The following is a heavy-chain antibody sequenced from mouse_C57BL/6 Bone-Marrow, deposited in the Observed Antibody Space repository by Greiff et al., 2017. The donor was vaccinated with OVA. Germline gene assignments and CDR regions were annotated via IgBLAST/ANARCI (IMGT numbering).Heavy chain of an antibody. CDR3: AREGVPFAY. CDR1: GYTFTDYY. Sequence: VQLQQSGPVLVKPGASVKMSCKASGYTFTDYYMNWVKQSHGKSLEWIGVINPYNGGTSYNQKFKGKATLTVDTSSSTAYMELNSLTSEDSAVYYCAREGVPFAYWGQGTLVTVSA. V-gene: IGHV1-19*01. CDR2: INPYNGGT. J-gene: IGHJ3*01.